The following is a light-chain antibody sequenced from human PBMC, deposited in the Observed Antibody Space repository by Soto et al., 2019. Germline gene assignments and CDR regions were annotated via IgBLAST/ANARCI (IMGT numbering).Light chain of an antibody. CDR2: AAS. CDR3: QQSYTTPRT. V-gene: IGKV1-39*01. CDR1: QSMSSY. J-gene: IGKJ1*01. Sequence: DIEMTQSPSSLSASVGDRVTITSRASQSMSSYLNWYQQKPGNAPNLLIYAASTLQSGVPSRFSAYGSETDFTLTISNLQAEDFATYYCQQSYTTPRTFCQGTKVEVK.